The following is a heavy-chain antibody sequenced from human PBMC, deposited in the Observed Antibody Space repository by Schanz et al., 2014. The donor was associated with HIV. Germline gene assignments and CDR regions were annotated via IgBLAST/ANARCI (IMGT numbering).Heavy chain of an antibody. Sequence: EVQLVESGGGLVQPGGSLRLSCAASGFTFSSYDMHWVHQATGKGLEWVSAIGTAGDTYYPGSVKGRFTISRENAKNSLYLQMNSLRAGDTAVYYCARLGLAAYAFEIWGQGTMVTVSS. J-gene: IGHJ3*02. V-gene: IGHV3-13*01. CDR1: GFTFSSYD. CDR3: ARLGLAAYAFEI. D-gene: IGHD1-26*01. CDR2: IGTAGDT.